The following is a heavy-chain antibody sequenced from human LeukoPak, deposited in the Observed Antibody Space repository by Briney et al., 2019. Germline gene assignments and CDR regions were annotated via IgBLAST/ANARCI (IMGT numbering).Heavy chain of an antibody. CDR3: ARAGSGYRDSIDY. J-gene: IGHJ4*02. D-gene: IGHD3-22*01. CDR1: GFSLSSFT. CDR2: ISSSSSYI. Sequence: GGSLRLSCAASGFSLSSFTMNWVRQAPGKGLEWVSSISSSSSYIYYADSVKGRFTISRDNAKKSLYLQMNSLRVEDTAVYYCARAGSGYRDSIDYWGQGTLVTVSS. V-gene: IGHV3-21*01.